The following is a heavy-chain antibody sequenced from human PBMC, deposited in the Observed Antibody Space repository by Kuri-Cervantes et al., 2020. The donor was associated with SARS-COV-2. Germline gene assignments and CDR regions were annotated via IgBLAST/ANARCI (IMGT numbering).Heavy chain of an antibody. V-gene: IGHV3-33*08. CDR3: ARDGVADYYYYYMDV. J-gene: IGHJ6*03. D-gene: IGHD2-15*01. CDR1: GFTFSSYA. CDR2: IWYDGSNK. Sequence: GGSLRLSCAASGFTFSSYAMSWVRQAPGKGLEWVAVIWYDGSNKYYADSVKGRFTISRDNSKNTLYLQMNSLRAEDTAVYYCARDGVADYYYYYMDVWGKGTTVTVSS.